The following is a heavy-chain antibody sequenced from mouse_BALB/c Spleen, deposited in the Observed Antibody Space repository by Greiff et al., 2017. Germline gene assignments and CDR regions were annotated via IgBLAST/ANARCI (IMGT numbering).Heavy chain of an antibody. D-gene: IGHD1-1*01. CDR1: GFTFSSYG. Sequence: EVKLMESGGDLVKPGGSLKLSCAASGFTFSSYGMSWVRQTPDKRLEWVATISSGGSYTYYPDSVKGRFTISRVNAKNTLYLQMSSLKSEDTAMYYCARHNYGRSYVNYWGQGTTLTVAS. CDR3: ARHNYGRSYVNY. CDR2: ISSGGSYT. V-gene: IGHV5-6*01. J-gene: IGHJ2*01.